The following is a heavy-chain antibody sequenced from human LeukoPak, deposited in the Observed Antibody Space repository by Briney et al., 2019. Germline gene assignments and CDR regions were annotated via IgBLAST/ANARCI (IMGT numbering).Heavy chain of an antibody. D-gene: IGHD2-15*01. J-gene: IGHJ4*02. CDR2: INHSGST. Sequence: SETLSLTCTVSGGSISSYYWSWIRQPPGKGLEWIGEINHSGSTNYNPSLKSRVTISVDTSKNQFSLKLSSVTAADTAVYYCARRSEVFDYWGQGTLVTVSS. CDR1: GGSISSYY. V-gene: IGHV4-34*01. CDR3: ARRSEVFDY.